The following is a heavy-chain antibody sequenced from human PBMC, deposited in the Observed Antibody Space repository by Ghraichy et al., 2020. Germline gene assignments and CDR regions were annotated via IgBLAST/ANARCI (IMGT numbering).Heavy chain of an antibody. CDR2: FGPEDGEI. Sequence: ASVKVSCKVSGHTLTELPIHWVRQAPGKGLEWMGGFGPEDGEIIYAQKFQGRVTMTEDTSTDTAYMELSSLTSEDTAVYYCATDQDKVRGAYDAFDIWGRGIMVTVSS. CDR3: ATDQDKVRGAYDAFDI. CDR1: GHTLTELP. V-gene: IGHV1-24*01. J-gene: IGHJ3*02. D-gene: IGHD3-10*01.